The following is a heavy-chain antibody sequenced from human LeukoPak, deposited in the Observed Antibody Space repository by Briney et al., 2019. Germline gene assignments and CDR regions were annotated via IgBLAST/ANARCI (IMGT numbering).Heavy chain of an antibody. CDR3: ATFGHSSGYYSANY. D-gene: IGHD3-22*01. Sequence: ASVKVSCKASGYTFTSYSMHWVRQAPGQRLEWMGWINAGNGNTKYSQKFQGRVTITRDTSASTAYMELSSLRSEDTAVYYCATFGHSSGYYSANYWGQGTLVTVSS. CDR2: INAGNGNT. V-gene: IGHV1-3*01. CDR1: GYTFTSYS. J-gene: IGHJ4*02.